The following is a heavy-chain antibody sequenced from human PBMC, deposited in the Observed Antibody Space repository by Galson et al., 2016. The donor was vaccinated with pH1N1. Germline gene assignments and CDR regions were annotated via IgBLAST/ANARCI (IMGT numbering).Heavy chain of an antibody. J-gene: IGHJ4*02. CDR3: ARHPWDYGDDIGGEYDS. Sequence: ETLSLTCTASGDSISSYYWNWIRRPPGKGLEWIGYISYTGGTKYNPSLKSRITMSRDTSKNQFSLNLSSVTAADTAVYYCARHPWDYGDDIGGEYDSWGQGTLVTVSS. CDR2: ISYTGGT. V-gene: IGHV4-59*08. D-gene: IGHD3-16*01. CDR1: GDSISSYY.